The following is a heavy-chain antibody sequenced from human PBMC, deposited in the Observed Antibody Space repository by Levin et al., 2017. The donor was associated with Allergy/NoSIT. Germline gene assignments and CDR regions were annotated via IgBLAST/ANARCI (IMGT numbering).Heavy chain of an antibody. CDR3: ARRSSSWYLVGAFDI. Sequence: SETLSLTCAVYGGSFSGYYWSWIRQPPGKGLEWIGEINHSGSTNYNPSLKSRVTISVDTSKNQFSLKLSSVTAADTAVYYCARRSSSWYLVGAFDIWGQGTMVTVSS. J-gene: IGHJ3*02. CDR2: INHSGST. CDR1: GGSFSGYY. D-gene: IGHD6-13*01. V-gene: IGHV4-34*01.